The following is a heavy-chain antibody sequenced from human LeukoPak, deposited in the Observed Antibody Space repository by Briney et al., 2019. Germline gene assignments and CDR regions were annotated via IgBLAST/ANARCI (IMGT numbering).Heavy chain of an antibody. CDR2: IKQDGSEK. J-gene: IGHJ3*02. Sequence: GGSLRLSCAASGFTFSNHWMSWVRQAPGKGLEWVANIKQDGSEKYYVDSVKGRFTISRDNAKNSLYLQMNSLRAEDTAVYHCARDYCSSTSCHILFDIWGQGQRSPSLQ. CDR1: GFTFSNHW. CDR3: ARDYCSSTSCHILFDI. V-gene: IGHV3-7*01. D-gene: IGHD2-2*02.